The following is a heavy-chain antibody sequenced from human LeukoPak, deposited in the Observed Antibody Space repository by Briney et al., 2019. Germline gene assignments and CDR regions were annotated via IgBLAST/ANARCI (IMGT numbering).Heavy chain of an antibody. Sequence: GGSLRLSCAASGFTLSSYAMSWVRQAPGKGLEWVSAISGSGGSTYYADSVKGRFTISRDNSKNTLYLQMNSLRAEDTAVYYCAKGEVKIFGVVIRYYYYYGMDVWGQGTTVTVSS. CDR3: AKGEVKIFGVVIRYYYYYGMDV. V-gene: IGHV3-23*01. CDR1: GFTLSSYA. D-gene: IGHD3-3*01. J-gene: IGHJ6*02. CDR2: ISGSGGST.